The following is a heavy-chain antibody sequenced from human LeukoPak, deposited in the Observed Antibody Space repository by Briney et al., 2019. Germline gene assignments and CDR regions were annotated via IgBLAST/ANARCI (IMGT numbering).Heavy chain of an antibody. CDR2: ISSSGSTI. V-gene: IGHV3-11*01. CDR1: GFTFSDYY. Sequence: SGGSLRLSCAASGFTFSDYYMSWIRRAPGKGLEWVSYISSSGSTIYYADSVKGRFTISRDNAKNSLYLQMNSLRAEDTAVYYCASAPYGDPNWFDPWGQGTLVTVSS. J-gene: IGHJ5*02. D-gene: IGHD4-17*01. CDR3: ASAPYGDPNWFDP.